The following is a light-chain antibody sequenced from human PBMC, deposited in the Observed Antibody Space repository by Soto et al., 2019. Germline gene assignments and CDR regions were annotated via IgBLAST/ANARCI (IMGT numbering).Light chain of an antibody. V-gene: IGKV3-20*01. CDR3: QQYGSSPPIT. Sequence: EIVLTQSPGTLSLSPGERATLSCRASQSVSSSYLAWYQQKPGQAPSLLIDGASSRATGIPDRFSGSGSGTDFTLTISRLEPEDFAVYYCQQYGSSPPITCGQGTRLEIK. CDR1: QSVSSSY. J-gene: IGKJ5*01. CDR2: GAS.